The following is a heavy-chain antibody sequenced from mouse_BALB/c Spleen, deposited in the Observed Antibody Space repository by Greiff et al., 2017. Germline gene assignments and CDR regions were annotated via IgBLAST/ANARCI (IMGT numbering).Heavy chain of an antibody. Sequence: QVHVKQSGAELVRPGTSVKISCKASGYTFTNYWLGWVKQRPGHGLEWIGDIYPGGGYTNYNEKFKGKATLTADTSSSTAYMQLSSLTSEDSAVYFCARDGNSYYYAMDYWGQGTSVTVSS. D-gene: IGHD2-1*01. CDR3: ARDGNSYYYAMDY. CDR1: GYTFTNYW. J-gene: IGHJ4*01. V-gene: IGHV1-63*02. CDR2: IYPGGGYT.